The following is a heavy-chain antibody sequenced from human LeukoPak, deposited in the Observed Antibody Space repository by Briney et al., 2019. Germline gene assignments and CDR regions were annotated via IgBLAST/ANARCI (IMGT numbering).Heavy chain of an antibody. CDR3: ARERGSLVDY. Sequence: SETLCLTCTVSGGSISRGGYFWSWIRQHPGTGLEWIGYSYGNTNYNPSLKNRVTISVDTSRNQFSLKMTSVTAADTAVYYCARERGSLVDYWGQGTLVTVSS. CDR2: SYGNT. V-gene: IGHV4-31*03. CDR1: GGSISRGGYF. D-gene: IGHD2-15*01. J-gene: IGHJ4*02.